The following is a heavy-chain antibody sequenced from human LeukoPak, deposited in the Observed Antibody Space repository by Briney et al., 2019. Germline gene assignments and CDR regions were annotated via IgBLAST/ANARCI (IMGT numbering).Heavy chain of an antibody. CDR1: GGSISSYY. J-gene: IGHJ4*02. CDR3: AQGGPVVTAIPY. D-gene: IGHD2-21*02. Sequence: PSETLSLTCTVSGGSISSYYWSWIRQPPGKGLEWIGYIYYSGSTNYNPSLKSRVTISVDTSKNQFSLKLSSVTAADTAVYYCAQGGPVVTAIPYWGQGTLVTVSS. CDR2: IYYSGST. V-gene: IGHV4-59*08.